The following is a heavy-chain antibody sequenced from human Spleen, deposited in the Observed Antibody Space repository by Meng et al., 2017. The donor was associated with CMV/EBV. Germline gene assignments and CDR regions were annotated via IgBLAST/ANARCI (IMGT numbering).Heavy chain of an antibody. CDR2: ISSSSSTI. J-gene: IGHJ6*02. V-gene: IGHV3-48*04. CDR1: GFTFSSYS. D-gene: IGHD2-2*01. Sequence: GGSLRLSRAASGFTFSSYSMNWVRQAPGKGLEWVSYISSSSSTIYYADSVKGRFTISRDNAKNSLYLQMNSLRAEDTAVYYCARADCSSTSCYDLEYYYYYGMDVWGQGTTVTVSS. CDR3: ARADCSSTSCYDLEYYYYYGMDV.